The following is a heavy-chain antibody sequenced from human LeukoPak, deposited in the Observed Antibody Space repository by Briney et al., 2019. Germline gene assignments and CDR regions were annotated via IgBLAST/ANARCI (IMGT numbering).Heavy chain of an antibody. Sequence: PGGSLRLSCAASGFIFSRHAMSWVRQAPGKGLEWVSTTGLESVHTLCADSVQGRFTVSGDNSRNTLDLQMDNLRVDDTAVYYCAKGDDIGKHPTRAYYFDIWGQGTLVTVSS. V-gene: IGHV3-23*01. D-gene: IGHD5-24*01. CDR2: TGLESVHT. CDR3: AKGDDIGKHPTRAYYFDI. CDR1: GFIFSRHA. J-gene: IGHJ4*02.